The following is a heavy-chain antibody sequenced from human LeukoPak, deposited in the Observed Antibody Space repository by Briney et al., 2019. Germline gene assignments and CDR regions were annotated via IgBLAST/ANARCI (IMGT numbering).Heavy chain of an antibody. CDR2: IYTSGST. D-gene: IGHD6-19*01. CDR1: GGSISSYY. J-gene: IGHJ4*02. Sequence: PSETLSLTCTVSGGSISSYYWSWIRQPAGKGLEWIGRIYTSGSTNYNPSLKSRVTMSVDTSKNQFSLKLSSATAADTAVYYCASSIAVAGTDYWGQGTLVTVSS. V-gene: IGHV4-4*07. CDR3: ASSIAVAGTDY.